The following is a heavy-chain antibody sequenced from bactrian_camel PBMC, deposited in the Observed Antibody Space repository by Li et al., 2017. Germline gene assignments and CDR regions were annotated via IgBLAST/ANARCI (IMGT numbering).Heavy chain of an antibody. V-gene: IGHV3S31*01. J-gene: IGHJ4*01. D-gene: IGHD3*01. CDR3: AASGSWCLAFAPLDSPDLN. CDR2: VSEDSTIT. Sequence: VQLVESGGGLVRPGGSLRLSCAASGFTFSSFAMTWIRQAPGKGLEWVSGVSEDSTITYYSDSVKGRFTISRDSAKNTLYLQLNSLTPEDTAMYHCAASGSWCLAFAPLDSPDLNWGQGTQVTVS. CDR1: GFTFSSFA.